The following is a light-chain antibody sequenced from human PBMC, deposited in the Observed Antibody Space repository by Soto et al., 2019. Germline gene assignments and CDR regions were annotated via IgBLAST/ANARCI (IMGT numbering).Light chain of an antibody. CDR2: EAS. CDR1: QSVKSW. J-gene: IGKJ1*01. V-gene: IGKV1-5*03. CDR3: QQYNTYSWT. Sequence: DTQMTQSPSTLSASVGDRVTITCRASQSVKSWLAWYQQKPGKAPKLLIYEASSLESGVPSRFGGSGSGTEFTLTISSLQPDDFATYYCQQYNTYSWTFGQGSKV.